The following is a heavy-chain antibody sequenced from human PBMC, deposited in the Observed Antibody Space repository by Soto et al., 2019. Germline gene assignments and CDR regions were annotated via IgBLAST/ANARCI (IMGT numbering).Heavy chain of an antibody. Sequence: PGGSLRLSCAASGFTFSSYSMNWVRQAPGKGLEWVSYISSSSTIYYADSVKGRFTISRDNAKNSLYLQMNSLRDEDTAVYYCAGNMDLDKVLFANYGGQGTWFTVSS. V-gene: IGHV3-48*02. CDR2: ISSSSTI. CDR3: AGNMDLDKVLFANY. CDR1: GFTFSSYS. D-gene: IGHD2-2*03. J-gene: IGHJ4*02.